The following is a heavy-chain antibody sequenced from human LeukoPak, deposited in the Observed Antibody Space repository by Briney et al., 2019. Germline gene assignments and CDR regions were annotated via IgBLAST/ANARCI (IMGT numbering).Heavy chain of an antibody. J-gene: IGHJ4*02. CDR1: GFTFSSYW. V-gene: IGHV3-7*01. CDR3: ARDTRIFGVVRGTDY. D-gene: IGHD3-3*01. Sequence: GGSLRLSCAASGFTFSSYWMSWVRQAPGKGLEWVANIKQDGSEKYYVDSVKGRFTISRDNAKNLLYLQMNSLRAEDTAVYYCARDTRIFGVVRGTDYWGQGTLVTVSS. CDR2: IKQDGSEK.